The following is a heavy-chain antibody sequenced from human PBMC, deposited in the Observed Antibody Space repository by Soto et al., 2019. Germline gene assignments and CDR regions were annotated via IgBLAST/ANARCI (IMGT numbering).Heavy chain of an antibody. D-gene: IGHD1-26*01. CDR2: ISGSGGST. CDR3: SRDWPGAAHDAFDI. Sequence: GGSLRLSCAASGFTFSSYAMSWVRQAPGKGLEWVSAISGSGGSTYYADSVKGRFTISRDNAKNTLYLQMNSLRAEDTDVSYCSRDWPGAAHDAFDIWGQGTMVTVSS. V-gene: IGHV3-23*01. CDR1: GFTFSSYA. J-gene: IGHJ3*02.